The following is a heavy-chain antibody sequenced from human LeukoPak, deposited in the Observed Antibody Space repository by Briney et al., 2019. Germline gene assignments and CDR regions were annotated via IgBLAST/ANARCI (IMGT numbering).Heavy chain of an antibody. CDR2: ISSNGSSI. D-gene: IGHD3-10*02. Sequence: GGSLRLSCAASGFPFSSYEMNWVRQAPGKGLEWVSYISSNGSSIYYADSVKGRFTISRDNAKNSLYLQMNSLRAEDTAVYYCAELGITMIGGVWGKGTTVTISS. J-gene: IGHJ6*04. CDR3: AELGITMIGGV. V-gene: IGHV3-48*03. CDR1: GFPFSSYE.